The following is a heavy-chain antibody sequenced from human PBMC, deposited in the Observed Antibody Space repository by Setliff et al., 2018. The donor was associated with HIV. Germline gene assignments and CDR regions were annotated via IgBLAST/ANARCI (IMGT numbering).Heavy chain of an antibody. CDR2: IYWNNNK. J-gene: IGHJ4*02. V-gene: IGHV2-70*19. Sequence: TLSLTCTVFGEFVSSGGNYWGWVRQLPGKALEWIGYIYWNNNKHYSTSLKTRLTVTKDTSKNRVVFTMTNMGPVDTATYYCAYSGRQLRGPYFDFWGQGTPVTVSS. CDR3: AYSGRQLRGPYFDF. D-gene: IGHD1-1*01. CDR1: GEFVSSGGNY.